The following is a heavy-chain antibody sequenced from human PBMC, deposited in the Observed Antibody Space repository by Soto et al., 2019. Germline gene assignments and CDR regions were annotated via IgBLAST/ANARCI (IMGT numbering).Heavy chain of an antibody. CDR1: GFTFSSYG. CDR2: IWYDGSNK. D-gene: IGHD2-2*01. V-gene: IGHV3-33*01. CDR3: ARLQPEYCSSTSCFYSPGAYGMDV. J-gene: IGHJ6*02. Sequence: QVQLVESGGGVVQPGRSLRLSCAASGFTFSSYGMHWVRQAPGKGLEWVAVIWYDGSNKYYADSVKGRFTISRDNSKNTLYLQMNSLRAEDTAVYYCARLQPEYCSSTSCFYSPGAYGMDVWGQGTTVTVSS.